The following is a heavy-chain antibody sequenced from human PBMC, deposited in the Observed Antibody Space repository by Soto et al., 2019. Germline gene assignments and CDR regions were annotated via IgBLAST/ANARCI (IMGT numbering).Heavy chain of an antibody. CDR2: ISPHNDRT. Sequence: QVQLVQSGADVKKPGASVKVSCKASGYNFTSYGISWVRQAPGQGLEWMGWISPHNDRTKYARRFQERVTMTTETPTSTVYMELGSLRSDDTAVYYCARDLYYSSGRYFDHDAFDIWVQGTVVTVSS. CDR3: ARDLYYSSGRYFDHDAFDI. J-gene: IGHJ3*02. V-gene: IGHV1-18*01. D-gene: IGHD6-19*01. CDR1: GYNFTSYG.